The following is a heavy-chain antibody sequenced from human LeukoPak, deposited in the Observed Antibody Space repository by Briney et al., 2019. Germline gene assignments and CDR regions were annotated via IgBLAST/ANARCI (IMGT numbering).Heavy chain of an antibody. CDR2: INPNSGGT. D-gene: IGHD3-10*01. J-gene: IGHJ3*02. Sequence: ASVKVSCKASGYTFTGYYMHWLRQAPGQGLEWMGRINPNSGGTNYAQKFQGRVTITRDTSISTAYMELSRLRSDDTAVYYCARGRITMVRGIRFAAFDIWGQGTMVAVSS. CDR1: GYTFTGYY. CDR3: ARGRITMVRGIRFAAFDI. V-gene: IGHV1-2*06.